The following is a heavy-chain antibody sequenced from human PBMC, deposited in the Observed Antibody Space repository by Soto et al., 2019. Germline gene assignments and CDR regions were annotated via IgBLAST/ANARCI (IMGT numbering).Heavy chain of an antibody. V-gene: IGHV4-30-4*01. D-gene: IGHD3-10*01. CDR3: ARVIPTYYYGSGSYYFDY. Sequence: SETLSLTCTVSGGSISSGDYYWSWIRQPPGKGLEWIGYIYYSGSTYYNPSLKSRVTISVDTSKNQFSLKLSSVTAADTAVYYCARVIPTYYYGSGSYYFDYWGQGTLVTVSS. J-gene: IGHJ4*02. CDR1: GGSISSGDYY. CDR2: IYYSGST.